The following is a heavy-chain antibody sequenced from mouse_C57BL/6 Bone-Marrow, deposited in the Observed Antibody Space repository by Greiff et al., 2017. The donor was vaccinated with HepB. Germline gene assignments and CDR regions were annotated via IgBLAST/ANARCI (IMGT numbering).Heavy chain of an antibody. CDR3: ARSITTVGGFAY. J-gene: IGHJ3*01. CDR1: GYTFTSYT. CDR2: INPSSGYT. V-gene: IGHV1-4*01. D-gene: IGHD1-1*01. Sequence: LVESGAELARPGASVKMSCKASGYTFTSYTMHWVKQRPGQGLEWIGYINPSSGYTKYNQKFKDKATLTADKSSSTAHMQLSRLTSEDSAVYYCARSITTVGGFAYWGQGTMVTVSA.